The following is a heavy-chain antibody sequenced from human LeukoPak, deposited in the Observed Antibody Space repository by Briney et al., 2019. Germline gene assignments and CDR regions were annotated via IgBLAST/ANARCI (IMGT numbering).Heavy chain of an antibody. J-gene: IGHJ5*02. V-gene: IGHV1-8*01. CDR2: MNPNSGNT. CDR1: GYTFTSYD. Sequence: ASVKVSCKASGYTFTSYDINWVRQATGQGLEWMGWMNPNSGNTGYAQKFQGRVTMTRNTSISTAYMELSSLRSEDTAVYYCARDPNIVVVPAANWFDPWGQGTLVTVSS. CDR3: ARDPNIVVVPAANWFDP. D-gene: IGHD2-2*01.